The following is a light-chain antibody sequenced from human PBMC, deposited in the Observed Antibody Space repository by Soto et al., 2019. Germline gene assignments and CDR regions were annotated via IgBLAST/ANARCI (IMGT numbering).Light chain of an antibody. CDR3: QQYNDWPPYT. CDR2: GAS. Sequence: EVLMTQSQGTLSVSPGERVTVFCRASQSIGSNLAWYQQKPGQAPRLLIYGASTRVIGVPDRFSGGRSGTEFTLTISSLQSEDIAVYFCQQYNDWPPYTFGQGTKLEIK. V-gene: IGKV3-15*01. J-gene: IGKJ2*01. CDR1: QSIGSN.